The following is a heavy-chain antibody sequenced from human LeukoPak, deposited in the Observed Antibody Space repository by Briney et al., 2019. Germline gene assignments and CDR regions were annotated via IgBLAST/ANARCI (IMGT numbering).Heavy chain of an antibody. CDR2: IYSGGST. CDR3: ARENTGSYREFDY. Sequence: SETLSLTCAVYGGSFSGYYWSWIRQPPGKGLEGIGRIYSGGSTNYNPSLKSRVTMSVDSSNNQFSLKLSSVTAADTAVFYCARENTGSYREFDYWGQGTLVTVSS. J-gene: IGHJ4*02. CDR1: GGSFSGYY. V-gene: IGHV4-59*10. D-gene: IGHD1-26*01.